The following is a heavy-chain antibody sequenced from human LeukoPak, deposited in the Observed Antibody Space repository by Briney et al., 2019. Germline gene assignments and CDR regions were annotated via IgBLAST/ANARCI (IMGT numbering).Heavy chain of an antibody. CDR2: ISCDGSNK. J-gene: IGHJ4*02. V-gene: IGHV3-30*03. CDR1: GFTFSSYG. D-gene: IGHD3-22*01. Sequence: GGSLRLSCAASGFTFSSYGMHWVRQAPGKGLEWVAVISCDGSNKYYADSVRGRFTISGDNSKNTLFLQMNSLRAEDTAVYYCGSGHYYASGIYYYDYGGQGTLVTVSS. CDR3: GSGHYYASGIYYYDY.